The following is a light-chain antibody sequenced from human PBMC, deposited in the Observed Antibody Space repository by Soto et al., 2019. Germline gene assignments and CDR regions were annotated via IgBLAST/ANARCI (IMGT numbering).Light chain of an antibody. CDR2: GPS. CDR3: QQYGGSPPYN. V-gene: IGKV3-20*01. J-gene: IGKJ2*01. Sequence: EIVLTQSPVTLSLSPGESATLSCRASQSVSSSYLAWYQQKPGQAPRLLIYGPSSRATGIPDRFSGSGSGTDFILTISRLEPEDFAVYYCQQYGGSPPYNFGQGTKLEI. CDR1: QSVSSSY.